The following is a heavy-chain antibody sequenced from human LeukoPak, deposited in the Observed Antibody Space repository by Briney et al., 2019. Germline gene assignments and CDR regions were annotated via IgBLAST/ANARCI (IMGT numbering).Heavy chain of an antibody. CDR3: AKGFMRWGEAYYMDV. V-gene: IGHV3-23*01. J-gene: IGHJ6*03. D-gene: IGHD3-16*01. Sequence: PGGSLRLSCAASGFTFTNYAMSWVRQAPGKGLEWVSTISGSGSSTYYADSVKGRFTISRDNSKNTLFLQMNSLRAEDTAVYYCAKGFMRWGEAYYMDVWGKGTTVTVSS. CDR1: GFTFTNYA. CDR2: ISGSGSST.